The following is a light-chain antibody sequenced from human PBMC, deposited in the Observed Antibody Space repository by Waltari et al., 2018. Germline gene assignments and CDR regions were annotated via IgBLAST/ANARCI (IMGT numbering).Light chain of an antibody. CDR3: GSFTSSSAFV. V-gene: IGLV2-18*02. Sequence: QSALTQPPSVSGSPGQSVPISCTGTSSDVGSYNRVSWYHQPQRPPPKLMIYEVRHRPAGVPDRFSGSKFGNTASLTISGLQAEDEADYYCGSFTSSSAFVFGGGTKLTVL. J-gene: IGLJ2*01. CDR2: EVR. CDR1: SSDVGSYNR.